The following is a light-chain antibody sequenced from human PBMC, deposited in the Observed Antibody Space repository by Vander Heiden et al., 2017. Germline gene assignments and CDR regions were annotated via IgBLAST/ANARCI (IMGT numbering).Light chain of an antibody. CDR1: QSVLYSSNNKNY. CDR2: WAS. V-gene: IGKV4-1*01. J-gene: IGKJ2*01. Sequence: DIVMTQSPVNLAVSLGERATINCKSSQSVLYSSNNKNYLAWYQQKPGQPPKLLIYWASTRESGVPDRFSGSGSGTDFTLTISSLQAEDVAVYYCQQYYSTPYTFGQGTKLEIK. CDR3: QQYYSTPYT.